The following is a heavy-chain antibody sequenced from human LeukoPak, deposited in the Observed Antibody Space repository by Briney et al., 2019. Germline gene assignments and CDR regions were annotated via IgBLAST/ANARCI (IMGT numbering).Heavy chain of an antibody. V-gene: IGHV1-69*05. D-gene: IGHD4-23*01. CDR1: GGTFSSYA. J-gene: IGHJ4*02. Sequence: SVKVSCKASGGTFSSYAISWVRQAPGQGLEWMGKIIPIFGTANSAQKFQGRGTITTDESTSKAYIELSSLRSEDTAMYYCARDSGYGGNPRLAYFDYWGQGTLVTVSS. CDR3: ARDSGYGGNPRLAYFDY. CDR2: IIPIFGTA.